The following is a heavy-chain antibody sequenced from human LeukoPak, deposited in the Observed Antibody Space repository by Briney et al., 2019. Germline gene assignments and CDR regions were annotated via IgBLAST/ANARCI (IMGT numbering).Heavy chain of an antibody. CDR2: INWNGGST. CDR1: GFTFDDYG. V-gene: IGHV3-20*04. Sequence: GGSLRLSCAASGFTFDDYGMSWVRQAPGKGLEWVSGINWNGGSTGYPDSVKGRFTISRDNAKNSLYLQMNSLRAEDTALYYCARDGTVYYYGSGSYYMDVWGKGTTFTVSS. D-gene: IGHD3-10*01. J-gene: IGHJ6*03. CDR3: ARDGTVYYYGSGSYYMDV.